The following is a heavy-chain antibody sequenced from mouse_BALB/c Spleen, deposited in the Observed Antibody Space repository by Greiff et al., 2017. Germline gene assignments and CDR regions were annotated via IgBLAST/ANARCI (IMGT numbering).Heavy chain of an antibody. CDR1: GYSITSDYA. V-gene: IGHV3-2*02. Sequence: EVKLQESGPGSVKPSQSLSLTCTVTGYSITSDYAWNWIRQFPGNKLEWMGYISYSGSTSYNPSLKSRISITRDTSKNQFFLQLNSVTTEDTATYYCASNGPYAMDYWGQGTSVTVPS. CDR3: ASNGPYAMDY. J-gene: IGHJ4*01. D-gene: IGHD1-1*02. CDR2: ISYSGST.